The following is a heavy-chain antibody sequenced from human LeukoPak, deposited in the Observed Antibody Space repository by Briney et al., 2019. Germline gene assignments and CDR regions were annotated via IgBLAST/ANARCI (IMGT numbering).Heavy chain of an antibody. CDR2: ISAYNGNT. D-gene: IGHD2-15*01. J-gene: IGHJ6*03. CDR3: AREDVVVPTATSFYYYMDV. Sequence: ASVKVSCKASGGTFSSYAISWVRQAPGQGLEWMGWISAYNGNTAYAQKLQGRATVTTDTSTSTAYMELRSLRSDDTAVYYRAREDVVVPTATSFYYYMDVWGKGTTVTVSS. V-gene: IGHV1-18*01. CDR1: GGTFSSYA.